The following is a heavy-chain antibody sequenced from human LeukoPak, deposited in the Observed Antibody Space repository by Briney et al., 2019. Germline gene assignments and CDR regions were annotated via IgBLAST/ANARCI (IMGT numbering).Heavy chain of an antibody. V-gene: IGHV1-46*01. J-gene: IGHJ5*02. CDR1: GYTFTSYY. Sequence: GASVKVSCKASGYTFTSYYMHWVRQAPGQGLEWMGIINPSGGSTSYAQEFQGRVTMTRDTSTSTVYMELSSLRSEDTAVYYCARDRGVRGVIRWFDPWGQGTLVTVSS. D-gene: IGHD3-10*01. CDR3: ARDRGVRGVIRWFDP. CDR2: INPSGGST.